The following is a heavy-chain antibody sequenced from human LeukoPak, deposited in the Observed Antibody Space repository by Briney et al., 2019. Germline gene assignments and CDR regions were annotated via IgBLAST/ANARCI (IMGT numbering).Heavy chain of an antibody. Sequence: GGSLRLSCAASGFTFSSYEMNWVRQAPGKGLEWVSYISSSGSTIYYADSVKGRFTISRDNSKNTLYLQMNSLRAEDTAVYYCAKDPRVWFGELLNLYFDYWGQGTLVTVSS. CDR1: GFTFSSYE. CDR2: ISSSGSTI. CDR3: AKDPRVWFGELLNLYFDY. D-gene: IGHD3-10*01. J-gene: IGHJ4*02. V-gene: IGHV3-48*03.